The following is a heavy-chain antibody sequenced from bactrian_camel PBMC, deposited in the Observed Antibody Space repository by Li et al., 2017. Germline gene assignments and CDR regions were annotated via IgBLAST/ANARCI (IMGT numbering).Heavy chain of an antibody. D-gene: IGHD1*01. V-gene: IGHV3S63*01. CDR1: GLTFDDYA. CDR2: IDSDGVQ. Sequence: VQLVESGGGLVQAGGSLRLSCTASGLTFDDYAMGWFRQAPGQEREGVASIDSDGVQTYADSVKGRFTVSRDNAKNTLYLQLNSLVTADTGMYYCAKDGVGGSSNGWGQGTQVTVS. CDR3: AKDGVGGSSNG. J-gene: IGHJ4*01.